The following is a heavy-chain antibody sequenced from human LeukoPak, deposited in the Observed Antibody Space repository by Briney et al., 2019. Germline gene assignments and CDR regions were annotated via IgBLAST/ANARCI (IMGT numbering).Heavy chain of an antibody. CDR3: ARLWDY. V-gene: IGHV4-39*01. D-gene: IGHD3-10*01. CDR2: IYYSGST. CDR1: GGSISSTTYY. J-gene: IGHJ4*02. Sequence: KPSETLSLTCTVSGGSISSTTYYWGWIRQPPGRWLEWFGSIYYSGSTYYNPSLQTRVTISPATSKNQFSLRLTSVTAADTAVYYCARLWDYWGQGTLVTVSS.